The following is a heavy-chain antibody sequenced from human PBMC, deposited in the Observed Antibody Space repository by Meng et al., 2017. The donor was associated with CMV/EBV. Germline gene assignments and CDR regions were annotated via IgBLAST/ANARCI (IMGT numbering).Heavy chain of an antibody. D-gene: IGHD3-16*01. V-gene: IGHV3-23*01. Sequence: LSCSCAVSGFPFSSYAMRWGRQAPGKGLEWVSAISGSGGSTYYADSVKGRFTISRDNSKNTLYLQMNSLRAEDTAVYYCAKGYDDADWGQGTLVTVSS. CDR1: GFPFSSYA. CDR2: ISGSGGST. CDR3: AKGYDDAD. J-gene: IGHJ4*02.